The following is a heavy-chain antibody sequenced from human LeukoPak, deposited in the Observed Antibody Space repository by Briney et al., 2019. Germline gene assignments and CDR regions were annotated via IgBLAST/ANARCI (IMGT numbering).Heavy chain of an antibody. CDR2: IYYSGST. Sequence: SETLSLTCAVYGGSFSGYYWSWIRQHPGKGLEWIGYIYYSGSTYYNPSLKSRVTISVDTSKNQFSLKLSSVTAADTAVYYCARGGRGTGYFDYWGQGTLVTVSS. V-gene: IGHV4-31*11. CDR1: GGSFSGYY. J-gene: IGHJ4*02. CDR3: ARGGRGTGYFDY. D-gene: IGHD3-16*01.